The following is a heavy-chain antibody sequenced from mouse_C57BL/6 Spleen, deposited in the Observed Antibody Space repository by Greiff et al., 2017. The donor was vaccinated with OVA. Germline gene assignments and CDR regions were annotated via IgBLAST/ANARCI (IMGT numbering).Heavy chain of an antibody. V-gene: IGHV7-3*01. J-gene: IGHJ4*01. CDR1: GFTFTDYY. CDR3: ARSLWGAMDY. CDR2: IRNKANGYTT. D-gene: IGHD1-1*02. Sequence: DVKLVESGGGLVQPGGSLSLSCAASGFTFTDYYMSWVRQPPGKALEWLGFIRNKANGYTTEYSASVKGRFTISRDNSQSILYLQMNALRAEDSATYYCARSLWGAMDYWGQGTSVTVSS.